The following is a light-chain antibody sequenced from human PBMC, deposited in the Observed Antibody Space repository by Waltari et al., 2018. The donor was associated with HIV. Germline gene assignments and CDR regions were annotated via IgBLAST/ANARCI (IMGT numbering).Light chain of an antibody. CDR2: LNSDGSH. Sequence: QLVLTQSPSASASLGASVKLPRSLGFGNNTYAIAWHHQQPAKGPRFLMKLNSDGSHTKGDGIPDHFSGSSSGTERYLTISSLQSEDEADYYCQSWGGGSWVFGGGTKLTVL. CDR1: FGNNTYA. CDR3: QSWGGGSWV. J-gene: IGLJ3*02. V-gene: IGLV4-69*01.